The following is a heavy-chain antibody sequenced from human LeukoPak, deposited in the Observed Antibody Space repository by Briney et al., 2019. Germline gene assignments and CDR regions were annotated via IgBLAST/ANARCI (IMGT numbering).Heavy chain of an antibody. Sequence: ASVKVSCKASGYTFTGYYMHWVRQAPGQGLEWMGWINPNRGGTNYAQKFQGRVTMTRDTSISTAYMELSRLRSDDTAVYYCAGVMSSGWSPFDYWGQGTLVTVSS. CDR2: INPNRGGT. CDR1: GYTFTGYY. CDR3: AGVMSSGWSPFDY. D-gene: IGHD6-19*01. J-gene: IGHJ4*02. V-gene: IGHV1-2*02.